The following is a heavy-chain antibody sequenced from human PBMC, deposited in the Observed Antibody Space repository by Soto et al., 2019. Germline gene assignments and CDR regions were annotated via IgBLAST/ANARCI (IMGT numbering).Heavy chain of an antibody. D-gene: IGHD3-10*01. CDR2: IHYSGST. V-gene: IGHV4-59*08. Sequence: QVQLQESGPGLVKPSETLSLTCTVSGGSISSYYWSWIRQPPGKGVEWIGYIHYSGSTHYNPSLKSRVGISIDTSKTQFSLTLGSVTAADTAVYYCARHRFGLDCWGQGTLVTVSS. CDR3: ARHRFGLDC. CDR1: GGSISSYY. J-gene: IGHJ4*02.